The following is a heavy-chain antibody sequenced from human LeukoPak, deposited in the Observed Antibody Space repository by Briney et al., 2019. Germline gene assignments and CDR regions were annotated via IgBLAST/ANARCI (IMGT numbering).Heavy chain of an antibody. J-gene: IGHJ5*02. V-gene: IGHV1-2*02. CDR3: ARSRVPAAHNWFDP. CDR1: GYTFTGYY. D-gene: IGHD2-2*01. Sequence: GASVKVSCKASGYTFTGYYMHWVRQAPGQGLEWMGWINPNSGGTNYAQKFQGRVTMTRDTSISTAYMELSRLRSDDTAVYYCARSRVPAAHNWFDPWGQGTLVTVSS. CDR2: INPNSGGT.